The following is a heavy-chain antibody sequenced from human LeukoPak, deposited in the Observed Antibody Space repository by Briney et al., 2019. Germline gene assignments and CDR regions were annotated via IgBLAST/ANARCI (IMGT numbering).Heavy chain of an antibody. J-gene: IGHJ4*02. Sequence: SETLSLTCSVSGASINTSAYNWGWIRQPPGKGLEWIGSIYHSGSSYDIPSLKSRLTLSIDSSRNQFSLTLKSVTAADSGVYFCAREILYDSTAYYFWGQGTVVTVSS. D-gene: IGHD3-22*01. CDR1: GASINTSAYN. V-gene: IGHV4-39*01. CDR3: AREILYDSTAYYF. CDR2: IYHSGSS.